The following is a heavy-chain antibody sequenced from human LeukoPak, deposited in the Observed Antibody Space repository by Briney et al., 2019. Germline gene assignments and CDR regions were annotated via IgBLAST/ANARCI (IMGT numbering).Heavy chain of an antibody. J-gene: IGHJ3*02. D-gene: IGHD3-10*01. CDR3: ASINDAFDI. V-gene: IGHV4-34*01. Sequence: SETLSLTCAVYGGSFSGYYWSWIRQPPGKGLEWIGEINHSGSTNYNPSLKSRVTISVDTSKNQFSLKLSSVTAADTAVYYCASINDAFDIWGQGTMVTVSS. CDR1: GGSFSGYY. CDR2: INHSGST.